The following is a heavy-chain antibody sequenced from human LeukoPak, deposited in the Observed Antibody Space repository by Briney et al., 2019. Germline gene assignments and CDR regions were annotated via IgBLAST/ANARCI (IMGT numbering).Heavy chain of an antibody. CDR2: IIAIFGKS. V-gene: IGHV1-69*05. CDR1: GCTFSSYG. D-gene: IGHD5-12*01. Sequence: ASVKVSCKASGCTFSSYGISWVRQAPGQGLEWMGRIIAIFGKSNYAQKLQGRVTITTDESTSTAYMELSSLRSEHTAGHYCAREVDIVATGPGLFDPWGQGTLVTVPS. CDR3: AREVDIVATGPGLFDP. J-gene: IGHJ5*02.